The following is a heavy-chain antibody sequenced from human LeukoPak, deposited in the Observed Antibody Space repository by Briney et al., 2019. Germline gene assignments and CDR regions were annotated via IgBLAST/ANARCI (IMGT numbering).Heavy chain of an antibody. CDR2: INPNSGGT. V-gene: IGHV1-2*02. CDR1: GYTFTGYY. Sequence: ASVKVSCKASGYTFTGYYMHWVRQAPGQGLEWMGWINPNSGGTNYAQKFQGRVTMTRDTSISTAYMELSRLRSDDTAVYYCARGGDSSSPQEGFDIWGQGTMVTVSS. J-gene: IGHJ3*02. D-gene: IGHD6-6*01. CDR3: ARGGDSSSPQEGFDI.